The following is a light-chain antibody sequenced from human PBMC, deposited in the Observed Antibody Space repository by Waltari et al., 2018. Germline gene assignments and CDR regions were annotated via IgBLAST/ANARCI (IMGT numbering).Light chain of an antibody. J-gene: IGKJ1*01. CDR3: QHYVRLPVT. CDR2: GAS. CDR1: QSVSRV. V-gene: IGKV3-20*01. Sequence: EIVLPQSPGTLSLSPGERATLSCRASQSVSRVLAWYQQKPGQAPRLLIYGASNRATGIPDRFSGSGSGTDFSLTISRLEPEDFAVYYCQHYVRLPVTFGQGTKVEIK.